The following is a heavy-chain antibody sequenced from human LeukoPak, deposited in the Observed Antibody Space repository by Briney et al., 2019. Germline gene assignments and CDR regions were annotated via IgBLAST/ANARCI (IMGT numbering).Heavy chain of an antibody. CDR1: GFTFSNYA. D-gene: IGHD3-9*01. CDR3: AKWGDYDVLTGYYVSDY. CDR2: INGSGGNT. V-gene: IGHV3-23*01. J-gene: IGHJ4*02. Sequence: GGSLRLSCAAYGFTFSNYAMSWVRQAPGKGLEWVSAINGSGGNTYYADSVKGRFTISRDNSKNTVFLQMNSLRAEDTAVYYCAKWGDYDVLTGYYVSDYWGQGTLVTVSS.